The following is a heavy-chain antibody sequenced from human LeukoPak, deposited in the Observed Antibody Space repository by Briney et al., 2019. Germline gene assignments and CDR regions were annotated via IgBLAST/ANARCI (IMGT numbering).Heavy chain of an antibody. J-gene: IGHJ4*02. CDR1: GFTFSSYS. Sequence: AGGSLRLSCAASGFTFSSYSMNWVRQAPGKGLEWVSSISSSSSYIYYADSVKGRFTISRDNAKNSLYLQMNSLRAEDTAVYYCARAGRYGSGSYYDWGQGTLVTVSS. CDR3: ARAGRYGSGSYYD. CDR2: ISSSSSYI. V-gene: IGHV3-21*01. D-gene: IGHD3-10*01.